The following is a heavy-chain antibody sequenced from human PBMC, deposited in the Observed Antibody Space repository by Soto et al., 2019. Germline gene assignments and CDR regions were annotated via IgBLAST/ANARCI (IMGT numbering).Heavy chain of an antibody. CDR2: IKQDGSEK. D-gene: IGHD1-1*01. J-gene: IGHJ4*02. Sequence: EVQLVESGGGLVQPGGSLRLSCAASGFTFSGYSMSWVRQAQGKGLEWVANIKQDGSEKYYVDSVKGRFTISRDNAKNSLYLQMNSLRADDTAVYYCARQRGCDYWGQGTLVTVSS. V-gene: IGHV3-7*01. CDR1: GFTFSGYS. CDR3: ARQRGCDY.